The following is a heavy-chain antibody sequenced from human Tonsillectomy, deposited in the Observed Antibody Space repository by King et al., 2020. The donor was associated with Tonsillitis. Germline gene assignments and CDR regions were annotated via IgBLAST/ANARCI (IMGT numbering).Heavy chain of an antibody. CDR2: INPNSGAT. J-gene: IGHJ4*02. CDR1: GFTFTAYY. V-gene: IGHV1-2*02. CDR3: AKGRQYDFWSGYYGY. Sequence: QKQLVQSGAEVKKPGASVTVSCKASGFTFTAYYLHWVRQAPGQGLEWMGWINPNSGATYYAQKFQGRVSMTRDTSISTAYMELSRLSSDDTALYYCAKGRQYDFWSGYYGYWGQGTLVTVSS. D-gene: IGHD3-3*01.